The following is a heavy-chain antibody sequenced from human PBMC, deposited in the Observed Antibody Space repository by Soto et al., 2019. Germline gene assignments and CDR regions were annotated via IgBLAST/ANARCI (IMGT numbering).Heavy chain of an antibody. J-gene: IGHJ5*02. CDR2: INTYNHNT. V-gene: IGHV1-18*01. CDR3: ARDPRYGGA. Sequence: ASVKVSCKASGYTFTNYVIIWVRQAPGQGPEWVGRINTYNHNTNYAQRFQGRVTMTTDTSTTTAYMELRSLRSDDTAVYYCARDPRYGGAWGQGTLVTVSP. CDR1: GYTFTNYV. D-gene: IGHD3-16*01.